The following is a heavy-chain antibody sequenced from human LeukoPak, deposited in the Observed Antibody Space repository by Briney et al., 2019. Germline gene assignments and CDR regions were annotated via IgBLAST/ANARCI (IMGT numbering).Heavy chain of an antibody. Sequence: ASVKVSCKAFGYTFTGYFMHWVRQAPGQELEWMGRINPNTGGTKYTQKFQGRVTMTRDTSISTAYMELSNLRSDDTAVYYCAIAGGGSDAFDIWGQGTMVTVSS. CDR2: INPNTGGT. V-gene: IGHV1-2*06. D-gene: IGHD2-15*01. CDR3: AIAGGGSDAFDI. J-gene: IGHJ3*02. CDR1: GYTFTGYF.